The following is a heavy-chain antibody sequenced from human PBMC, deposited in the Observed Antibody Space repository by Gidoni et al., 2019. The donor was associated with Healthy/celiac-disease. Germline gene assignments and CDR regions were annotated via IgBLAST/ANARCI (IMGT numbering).Heavy chain of an antibody. CDR3: ARGNWNDVVGIDY. V-gene: IGHV4-59*08. CDR1: GGSISSYY. D-gene: IGHD1-1*01. CDR2: IYYSGST. Sequence: QVQLQESGPGLVKPSETLSLTCTVSGGSISSYYWSWIRQPPGKGLEWIGYIYYSGSTNYNPSLKSRVTISVDTSKNQFSLKLSSVTAADTAVYYCARGNWNDVVGIDYWGQGTLVTVSS. J-gene: IGHJ4*02.